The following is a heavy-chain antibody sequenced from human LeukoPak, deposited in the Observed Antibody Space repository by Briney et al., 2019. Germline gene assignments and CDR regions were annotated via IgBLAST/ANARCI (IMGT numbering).Heavy chain of an antibody. D-gene: IGHD5-12*01. Sequence: SETLSLTCTVSGGSISSYYWSWTRQPAGKGLEWIGRIYTSGSTNYNPSLKSRVTMSVDTSKNQFSLKLSSVTAADTAVYYCARDLEGYDYVGYYYYYMDVWGKGTTVTVSS. J-gene: IGHJ6*03. CDR1: GGSISSYY. V-gene: IGHV4-4*07. CDR2: IYTSGST. CDR3: ARDLEGYDYVGYYYYYMDV.